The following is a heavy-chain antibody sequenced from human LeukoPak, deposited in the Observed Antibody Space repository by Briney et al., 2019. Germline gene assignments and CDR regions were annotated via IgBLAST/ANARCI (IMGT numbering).Heavy chain of an antibody. D-gene: IGHD3-9*01. J-gene: IGHJ6*03. Sequence: SETLSLTCTVSGGSISSYYWSWIRQPPGKGLEWIGYIYYSGSTNYNPSLKSRVTISVDTSKNQFSLKLSSATAADTAVYYCASTGRYFDPGYYYYMDVWGKGTTVTVSS. CDR3: ASTGRYFDPGYYYYMDV. CDR1: GGSISSYY. V-gene: IGHV4-59*08. CDR2: IYYSGST.